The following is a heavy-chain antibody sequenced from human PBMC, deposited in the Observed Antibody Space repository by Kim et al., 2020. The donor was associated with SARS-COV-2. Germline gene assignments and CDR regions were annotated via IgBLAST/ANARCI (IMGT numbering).Heavy chain of an antibody. CDR3: AKDDDLGFWH. CDR1: GFSVRNHY. CDR2: IYVGDAT. Sequence: GGSLRLSCAGSGFSVRNHYMTWVRQPPGKGLNWVSVIYVGDATLYADSVKGRFTISRDNSKNTLYLQMNSLRPEDTAVYYCAKDDDLGFWHWCQGTLVTV. J-gene: IGHJ4*02. D-gene: IGHD3-3*01. V-gene: IGHV3-53*05.